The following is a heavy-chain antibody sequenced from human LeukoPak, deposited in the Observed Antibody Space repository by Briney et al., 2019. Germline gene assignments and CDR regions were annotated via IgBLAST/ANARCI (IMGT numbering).Heavy chain of an antibody. V-gene: IGHV3-53*01. CDR2: TYTDVNT. CDR3: ARKNDLFNAAFDI. J-gene: IGHJ3*02. CDR1: GFTVSSSY. D-gene: IGHD1-1*01. Sequence: GGSLRLSCAASGFTVSSSYMSWVRQAPGKGLEWVSITYTDVNTNYADSVNGRFTISRDNSQNTLSLQMSSLRAEDTAVYYCARKNDLFNAAFDIWGQGTVVTVSS.